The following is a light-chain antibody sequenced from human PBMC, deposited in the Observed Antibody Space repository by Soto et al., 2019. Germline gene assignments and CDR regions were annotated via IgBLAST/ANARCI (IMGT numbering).Light chain of an antibody. CDR3: GTWDSSLSAGYV. CDR1: SSNIGNNY. Sequence: QSVLTQPPSVSAAPGQKVTISCSGSSSNIGNNYVSWYQQLPGTDPKLLIYDNNKRPSGIPDRFSGSKSGTSATLGITGLQTGDEADYYCGTWDSSLSAGYVFGNGKKVTV. CDR2: DNN. J-gene: IGLJ1*01. V-gene: IGLV1-51*01.